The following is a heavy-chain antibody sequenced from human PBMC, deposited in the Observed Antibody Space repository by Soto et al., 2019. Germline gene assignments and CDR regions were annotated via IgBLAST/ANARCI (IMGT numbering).Heavy chain of an antibody. J-gene: IGHJ4*02. CDR2: ISSSSSYT. V-gene: IGHV3-11*05. CDR3: ARDTAPNSMIPYPSDY. D-gene: IGHD3-16*01. CDR1: GFTFSDYY. Sequence: GGSLRLSCAASGFTFSDYYMSWIRQAPGKGLEWVSYISSSSSYTNYADSVKGRFTISRDNAKNSLYLQMNSLRAEDTAVYYCARDTAPNSMIPYPSDYWGQGTLVTVSS.